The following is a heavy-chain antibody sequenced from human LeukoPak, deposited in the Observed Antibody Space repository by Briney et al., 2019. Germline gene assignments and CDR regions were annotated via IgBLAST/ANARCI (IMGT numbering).Heavy chain of an antibody. J-gene: IGHJ3*02. V-gene: IGHV3-23*01. Sequence: PGGSLRLSCAASGFTFSRYAMSWVRQAPGKGLEWVSAISGSGGSTYYADSVKGRFTISRDNSKNTLYLQMNSLRAEDTAVYYCAKVRSGSYSAFDIWGQGTMVTVSS. D-gene: IGHD1-26*01. CDR1: GFTFSRYA. CDR3: AKVRSGSYSAFDI. CDR2: ISGSGGST.